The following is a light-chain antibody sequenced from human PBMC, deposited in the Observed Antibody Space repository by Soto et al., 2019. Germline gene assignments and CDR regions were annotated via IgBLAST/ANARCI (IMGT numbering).Light chain of an antibody. CDR3: QSYDSSLSGWV. J-gene: IGLJ1*01. CDR1: SSNIGAGYD. Sequence: QSVLTQPPSVSGAPGQRVTISCTGSSSNIGAGYDVHWYQQLPGTAPKLLIYGNSNRPSGVPDRFSGSKSGTSASLAITGLQAEDEADYYCQSYDSSLSGWVSGNGTKVTVL. CDR2: GNS. V-gene: IGLV1-40*01.